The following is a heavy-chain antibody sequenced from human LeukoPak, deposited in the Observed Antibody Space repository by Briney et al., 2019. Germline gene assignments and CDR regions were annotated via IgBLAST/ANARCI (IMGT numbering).Heavy chain of an antibody. V-gene: IGHV4-59*01. Sequence: SETLSLTCTVSGGSISSYYWSWIRQPPGKGLEWIGYIYYSGSTNYNPSLKSRVTISVDTSKNQFSLKLSSVTAADTAVYYCARGVDFDYWGQGTLVTVSS. CDR1: GGSISSYY. CDR2: IYYSGST. D-gene: IGHD3-3*01. CDR3: ARGVDFDY. J-gene: IGHJ4*02.